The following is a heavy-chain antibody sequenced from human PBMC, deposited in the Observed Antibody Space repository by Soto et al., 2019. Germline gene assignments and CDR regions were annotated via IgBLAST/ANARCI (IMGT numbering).Heavy chain of an antibody. CDR3: ARGSTYIVVVVAATPLLYFDY. D-gene: IGHD2-15*01. J-gene: IGHJ4*02. V-gene: IGHV4-30-2*06. Sequence: SETLSLTCTVSGGSISSGGYSWSWIRQFPGKGLEYIGYIFPSGSTYYNPSLKSRVTISVDTSKNQFSLKLSSVTAADTAVYYCARGSTYIVVVVAATPLLYFDYWGQGTLVTVSS. CDR2: IFPSGST. CDR1: GGSISSGGYS.